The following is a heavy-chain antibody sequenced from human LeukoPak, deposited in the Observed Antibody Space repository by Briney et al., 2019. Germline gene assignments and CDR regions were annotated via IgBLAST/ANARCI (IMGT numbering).Heavy chain of an antibody. D-gene: IGHD3-10*01. Sequence: GGSLRLSCAASGFTFSNAWMNWVRQAPGKGLEWVGRIKTKTEGGTTDYAAPVKGRFTISRDDSKNTVYLQMNSLKIEDTAVYYCAFYGSGSHDYWGQGSLVTVSS. V-gene: IGHV3-15*01. CDR3: AFYGSGSHDY. J-gene: IGHJ4*02. CDR1: GFTFSNAW. CDR2: IKTKTEGGTT.